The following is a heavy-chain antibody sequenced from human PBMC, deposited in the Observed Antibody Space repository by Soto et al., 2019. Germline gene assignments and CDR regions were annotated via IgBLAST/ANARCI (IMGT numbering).Heavy chain of an antibody. V-gene: IGHV3-9*01. CDR2: ISWNSGSI. CDR1: GFTFDDYA. D-gene: IGHD3-16*01. CDR3: AKDRGIIDPVGHDP. Sequence: GGSLRLSCAASGFTFDDYAMHWVRQAPGKGLEWVSGISWNSGSIGYADSVKGRFTISRDNAKNSLYLQMNSLRAEDTALYYCAKDRGIIDPVGHDPWGQGTLVTVSS. J-gene: IGHJ5*02.